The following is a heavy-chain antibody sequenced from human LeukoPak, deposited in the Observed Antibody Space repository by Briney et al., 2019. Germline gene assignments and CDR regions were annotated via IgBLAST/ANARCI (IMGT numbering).Heavy chain of an antibody. CDR3: ARLNCSSTSCYVRTFDY. CDR2: ISSSGSTI. V-gene: IGHV3-48*03. CDR1: GFTFSSYE. D-gene: IGHD2-2*01. Sequence: PGGSLRLSCPASGFTFSSYEMNWVPQAPGKGLEWVSYISSSGSTIYYADSVKGRFTISRDNSKNTLYLQMNSLRAEDTAVYYCARLNCSSTSCYVRTFDYWGQGTLVTVSS. J-gene: IGHJ4*02.